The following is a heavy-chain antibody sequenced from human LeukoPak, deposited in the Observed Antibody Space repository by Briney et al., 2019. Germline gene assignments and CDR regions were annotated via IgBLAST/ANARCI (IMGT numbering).Heavy chain of an antibody. Sequence: SSVKVSCKASGGTFSSYAISWVRQAPGQGLEWMGGIIPIFGTANYAQKFQGRVTITTDESTSTAYMELSRLRSDDTAVYYCARDRAAADGVGNWFDPWGQGTLVTVSS. D-gene: IGHD6-13*01. J-gene: IGHJ5*02. V-gene: IGHV1-69*05. CDR3: ARDRAAADGVGNWFDP. CDR1: GGTFSSYA. CDR2: IIPIFGTA.